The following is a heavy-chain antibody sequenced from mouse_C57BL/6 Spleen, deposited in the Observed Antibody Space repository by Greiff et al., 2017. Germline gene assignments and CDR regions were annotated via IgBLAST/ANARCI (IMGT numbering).Heavy chain of an antibody. J-gene: IGHJ1*03. CDR3: ARNYGTTVVRYFDV. D-gene: IGHD1-1*01. CDR2: IWTGGGT. Sequence: VKLVESGPGLVAPSQSLSITCTVSGFSLTSYAISWVRQPPGKGLEWLGVIWTGGGTNYNSALKSRLSISKDNSKSQVFLKMNSLQTDDTARYYCARNYGTTVVRYFDVWGTWTTVTVSS. V-gene: IGHV2-9-1*01. CDR1: GFSLTSYA.